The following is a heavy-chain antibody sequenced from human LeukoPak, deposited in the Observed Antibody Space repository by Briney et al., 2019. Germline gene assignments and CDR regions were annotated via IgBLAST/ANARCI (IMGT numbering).Heavy chain of an antibody. J-gene: IGHJ5*02. CDR2: IYYSGST. CDR3: AREVVEYSSSRFWFDP. Sequence: SETLSLTCTVSGGSISSYYWSWVRQPPGKGLEWMGYIYYSGSTNYNPSLKSLVTISVDTSKNQFSLKLSSVTAADPAMYYCAREVVEYSSSRFWFDPWGQGTRVTVPS. V-gene: IGHV4-59*01. CDR1: GGSISSYY. D-gene: IGHD6-6*01.